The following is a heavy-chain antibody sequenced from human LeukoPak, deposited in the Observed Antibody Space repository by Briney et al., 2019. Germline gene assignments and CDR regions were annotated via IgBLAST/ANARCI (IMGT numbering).Heavy chain of an antibody. CDR3: AKYVLRFLNYMDV. J-gene: IGHJ6*03. V-gene: IGHV3-23*01. CDR1: GFSVSTYP. CDR2: ISGSGGST. Sequence: TGGSLRLSCTASGFSVSTYPMAWVRQAPGKGLEWVSAISGSGGSTYYADSVKGRFTISRDNSKNTLYLQMNSLRAEDTAVYYCAKYVLRFLNYMDVWGKGTTVTVSS. D-gene: IGHD3-3*01.